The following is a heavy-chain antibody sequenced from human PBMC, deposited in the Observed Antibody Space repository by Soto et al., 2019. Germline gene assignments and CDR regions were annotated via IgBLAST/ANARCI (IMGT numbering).Heavy chain of an antibody. CDR3: ARGGYYYDSMRAFDI. Sequence: SETLSITCPVSGVSIGSYYWIWIRHPPGKGLEWIGYIYYSGSTNYNPSLKSRVTISVDTSKNQFSLKLSSVTAADTAVYYCARGGYYYDSMRAFDIWGQGTMVTVS. J-gene: IGHJ3*02. CDR1: GVSIGSYY. V-gene: IGHV4-59*01. CDR2: IYYSGST. D-gene: IGHD3-22*01.